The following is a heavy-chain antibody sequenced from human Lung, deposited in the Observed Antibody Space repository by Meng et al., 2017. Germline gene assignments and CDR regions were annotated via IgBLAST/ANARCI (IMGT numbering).Heavy chain of an antibody. CDR2: ISGSGGST. D-gene: IGHD6-6*01. Sequence: EVQLLESGGGVVQPGGSPRLSCVASGFTCSSSAMTWVRQAPGKGLEWVSSISGSGGSTYYADSVRGRFTISRDNSKNTVYLQMNSLRAEDTAIYYCVRRIEYSSSSGYWGQGTLVTVSS. CDR1: GFTCSSSA. CDR3: VRRIEYSSSSGY. J-gene: IGHJ4*02. V-gene: IGHV3-23*01.